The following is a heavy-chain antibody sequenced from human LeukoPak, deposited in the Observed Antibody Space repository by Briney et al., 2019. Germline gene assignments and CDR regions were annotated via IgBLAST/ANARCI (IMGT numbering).Heavy chain of an antibody. CDR3: ARLRLSCSSTSCYPYYYYYYMDV. CDR2: IYDSGST. D-gene: IGHD2-2*01. J-gene: IGHJ6*03. V-gene: IGHV4-59*02. CDR1: GGSVSSDY. Sequence: SETLSLTCTVSGGSVSSDYWSWVRQPPGKGLEWIGYIYDSGSTHYSPSLKSRVTISVDTSKNQFSLKLSSVTAADTAVYYCARLRLSCSSTSCYPYYYYYYMDVWGKGTTVTVSS.